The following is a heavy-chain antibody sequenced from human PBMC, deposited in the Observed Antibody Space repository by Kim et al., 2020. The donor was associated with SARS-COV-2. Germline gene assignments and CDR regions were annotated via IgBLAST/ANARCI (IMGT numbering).Heavy chain of an antibody. J-gene: IGHJ4*02. Sequence: SETLSLTCTVSGYSISSGYYWGWIRQPPGKGLEWIGSIYHSGSTYYNPSLKSRVTISVDTSKNQFSLKLSSVTAADTAVYYCARGRSSGWPTAGDYFDYWGQGTLVTVSS. D-gene: IGHD6-19*01. CDR1: GYSISSGYY. CDR3: ARGRSSGWPTAGDYFDY. V-gene: IGHV4-38-2*02. CDR2: IYHSGST.